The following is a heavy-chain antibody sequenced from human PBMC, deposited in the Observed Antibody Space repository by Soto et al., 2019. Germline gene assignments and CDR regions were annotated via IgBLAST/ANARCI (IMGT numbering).Heavy chain of an antibody. CDR2: ISYGGGTT. D-gene: IGHD3-22*01. V-gene: IGHV3-23*01. J-gene: IGHJ4*02. Sequence: GGSLGLSCAAXEFSFSNYAMRWVRQAPGKGLEWVSAISYGGGTTYYADSVKGRFTISRDNSKNTLYLQMNSLRAEDTALYYCAKNPGYYYDSTGYHFDYWGQGTLVTVSS. CDR3: AKNPGYYYDSTGYHFDY. CDR1: EFSFSNYA.